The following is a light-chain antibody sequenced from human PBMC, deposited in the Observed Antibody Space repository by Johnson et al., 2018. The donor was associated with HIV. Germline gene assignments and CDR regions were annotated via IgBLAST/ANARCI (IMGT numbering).Light chain of an antibody. J-gene: IGLJ1*01. CDR2: SDD. CDR3: ATWDDSLNGYV. Sequence: QSVLTQPPSVSAAPGQKVTISCSGSSSNIGNNYVSWYQHLPGAAPKLLIFSDDERPSGVPDRFSASKSGTSASLAISGLQSEDEADYYCATWDDSLNGYVFGTGTKVTVL. CDR1: SSNIGNNY. V-gene: IGLV1-44*01.